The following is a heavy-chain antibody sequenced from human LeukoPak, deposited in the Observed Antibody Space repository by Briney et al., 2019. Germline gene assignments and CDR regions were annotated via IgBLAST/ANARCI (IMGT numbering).Heavy chain of an antibody. D-gene: IGHD6-19*01. Sequence: GGSLRLSCAASGFTFSSYSMNWVRQAPGKGLEWVSYISSSSSTIYYADSVKGRFTISRDNAKNSLYLQMNSLRAEDTAVYYCASLLGYSSGWSYYYYYYMDVWGKGTTVTVSS. J-gene: IGHJ6*03. CDR1: GFTFSSYS. V-gene: IGHV3-48*01. CDR2: ISSSSSTI. CDR3: ASLLGYSSGWSYYYYYYMDV.